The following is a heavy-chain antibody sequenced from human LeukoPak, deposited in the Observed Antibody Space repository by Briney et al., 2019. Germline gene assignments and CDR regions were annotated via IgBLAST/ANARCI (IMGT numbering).Heavy chain of an antibody. V-gene: IGHV4-61*02. CDR1: GGSISSGSYY. CDR2: IYTSGST. D-gene: IGHD6-19*01. Sequence: SETLSLTCTVSGGSISSGSYYWSWIRQPAGKGLEWIGRIYTSGSTNYNPSLKSRVTISVDTSKNQFSLKLSSVTAADTAAYYCARDLSSGWYDYWGQGTLVTVSS. J-gene: IGHJ4*02. CDR3: ARDLSSGWYDY.